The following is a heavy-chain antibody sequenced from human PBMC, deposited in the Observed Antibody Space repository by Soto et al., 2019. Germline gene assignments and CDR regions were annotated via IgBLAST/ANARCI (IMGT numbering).Heavy chain of an antibody. CDR3: ARDRRYDSSVLQWVGAFDI. D-gene: IGHD3-22*01. V-gene: IGHV1-3*01. CDR2: INAGNGNT. J-gene: IGHJ3*02. CDR1: GYTFTSYA. Sequence: QVQLVQSGAEVKKPGASVKVSCKASGYTFTSYAMHWVRQAPGQRLEGMGWINAGNGNTKYSQKFQGRVTITRDTSASTAYMELSSLRSEETAVYYCARDRRYDSSVLQWVGAFDIWGQGTMVTVSS.